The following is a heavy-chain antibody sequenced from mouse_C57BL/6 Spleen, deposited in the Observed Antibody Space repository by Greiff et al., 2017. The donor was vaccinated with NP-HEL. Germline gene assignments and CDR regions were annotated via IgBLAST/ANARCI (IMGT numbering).Heavy chain of an antibody. CDR3: ARSGSSGLYYYAMDY. CDR2: IYPGDGDT. J-gene: IGHJ4*01. Sequence: VQLQQSGPELVKPGASVKISCKASGYAFSSSWMNWVKQRPGKGLEWIGRIYPGDGDTNYNGKFKGKATLTADKSSSTAYMQLSSLTSEDSAVYFCARSGSSGLYYYAMDYWGQGTSVTVSS. D-gene: IGHD3-2*02. CDR1: GYAFSSSW. V-gene: IGHV1-82*01.